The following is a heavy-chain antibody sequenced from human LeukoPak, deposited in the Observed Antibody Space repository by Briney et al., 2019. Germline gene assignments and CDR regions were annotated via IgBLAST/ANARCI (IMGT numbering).Heavy chain of an antibody. D-gene: IGHD5-12*01. V-gene: IGHV3-30*18. J-gene: IGHJ4*02. CDR2: ISYDGSNK. CDR3: AKDRSTGYGDH. CDR1: GFTFSNFG. Sequence: PGGSLRPSCAPSGFTFSNFGMHWVRQAPGKGLEWVSVISYDGSNKYYADSVKGRFTISRDNSKNMVYLQMNSLRAEDTGVYYCAKDRSTGYGDHWGQGTLVTVSS.